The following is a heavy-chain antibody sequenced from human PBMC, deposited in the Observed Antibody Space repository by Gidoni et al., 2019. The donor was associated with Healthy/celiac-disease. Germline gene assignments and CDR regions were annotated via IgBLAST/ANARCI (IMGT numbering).Heavy chain of an antibody. CDR2: ISYDGSNK. D-gene: IGHD3-22*01. Sequence: QVQLVESGGGVVQPGRSLRLSCAASGFTFSSYGMHWVRQAPGKGLEWVAVISYDGSNKYYADSVKGRFTISRDNSKNTLYLQMNSLRAEDTAVYYCAKDATPYYDSSGYPGYWGQGTLVTVSS. V-gene: IGHV3-30*18. CDR3: AKDATPYYDSSGYPGY. CDR1: GFTFSSYG. J-gene: IGHJ4*02.